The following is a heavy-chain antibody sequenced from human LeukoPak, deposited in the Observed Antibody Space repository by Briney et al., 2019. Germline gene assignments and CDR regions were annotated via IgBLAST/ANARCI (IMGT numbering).Heavy chain of an antibody. Sequence: SETLSLTCTVSGGSISSSSYYWGWIRQPPGKGLEWIGYIYYSGSTYYNPSLKSRVTISVDTSKNQFSLKLSSVTAADTAVYYCARGDLIQGFDYWGQGTLVTVSS. J-gene: IGHJ4*02. CDR2: IYYSGST. V-gene: IGHV4-39*07. CDR3: ARGDLIQGFDY. CDR1: GGSISSSSYY. D-gene: IGHD5-18*01.